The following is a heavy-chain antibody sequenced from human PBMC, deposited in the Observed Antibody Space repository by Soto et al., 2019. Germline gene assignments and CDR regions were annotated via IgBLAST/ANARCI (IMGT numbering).Heavy chain of an antibody. V-gene: IGHV1-69*02. D-gene: IGHD3-10*01. CDR1: GDTFNFYS. J-gene: IGHJ4*02. CDR3: ASSYGSGYRAFDS. Sequence: QVQLVQSGAEVKSAGSSVKVSCKASGDTFNFYSINWVRQAPGLGLEWVGRVNPILSMSNYAQRFQGRVTRTADKSTGTAYMELRSLRSEGTAISYCASSYGSGYRAFDSWGQGALVTVSS. CDR2: VNPILSMS.